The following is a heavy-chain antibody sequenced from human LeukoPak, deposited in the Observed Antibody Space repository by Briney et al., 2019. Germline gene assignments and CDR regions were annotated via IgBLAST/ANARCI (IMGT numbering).Heavy chain of an antibody. CDR1: GFTFDDFA. Sequence: PGRSLRLSCAASGFTFDDFAMHWVRQAPGKGLEWVSGISWNSGSIGYADSVKGRFTISRVNAKNSLYLQMNSLRAEDTALYYCAKGTAAAGPYGMDVWGQGTTVTVSS. J-gene: IGHJ6*02. V-gene: IGHV3-9*01. CDR2: ISWNSGSI. D-gene: IGHD6-13*01. CDR3: AKGTAAAGPYGMDV.